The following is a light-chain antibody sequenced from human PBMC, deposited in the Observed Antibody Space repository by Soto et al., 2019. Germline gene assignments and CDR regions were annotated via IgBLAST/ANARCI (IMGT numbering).Light chain of an antibody. J-gene: IGKJ5*01. CDR3: PQYGSSPPIT. CDR2: GAS. Sequence: EIVLTQSPGTLSLSPGERATLSCRASQSVSSSYLAWYQQKPGQAPRLLIYGASSRATGIPDRFSCSGSGTDFTLTISRLEPEDFAVYYCPQYGSSPPITFCQGTRLEIK. V-gene: IGKV3-20*01. CDR1: QSVSSSY.